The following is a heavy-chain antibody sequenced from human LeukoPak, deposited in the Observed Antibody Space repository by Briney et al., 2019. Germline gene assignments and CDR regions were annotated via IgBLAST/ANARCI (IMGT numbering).Heavy chain of an antibody. Sequence: SETLSLTCTVSGASLSSYYWSWIRQPPGKGLEWIGYIYYSGSTNYNPSLKSRVTISVDTSKNQFSLKLSSVTAADTAVYYCARGAYYYYYYMDVWGKGTAVTTSS. V-gene: IGHV4-59*01. CDR1: GASLSSYY. CDR3: ARGAYYYYYYMDV. J-gene: IGHJ6*03. CDR2: IYYSGST.